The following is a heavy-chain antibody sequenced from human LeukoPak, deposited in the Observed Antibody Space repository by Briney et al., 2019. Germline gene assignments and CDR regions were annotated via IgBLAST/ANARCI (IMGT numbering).Heavy chain of an antibody. V-gene: IGHV2-70*11. D-gene: IGHD3-3*01. Sequence: SGPALVKPTQTLTLTCTFSGFSLSTNRMCVSWIRRPPGKALEWLARIDWDDNKYYSTSLKTRLTISKDTSKNQVVLTMTNMDPVDTATYYCARIRTDFGVVTDYWGQGTLVTVSS. CDR3: ARIRTDFGVVTDY. CDR2: IDWDDNK. J-gene: IGHJ4*02. CDR1: GFSLSTNRMC.